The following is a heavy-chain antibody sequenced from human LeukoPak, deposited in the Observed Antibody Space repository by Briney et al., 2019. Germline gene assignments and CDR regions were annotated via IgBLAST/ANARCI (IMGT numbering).Heavy chain of an antibody. D-gene: IGHD3-22*01. J-gene: IGHJ4*02. Sequence: GGSLRLSCAASGFTFSSYAMSWVRQAPGKGLEWVSAISGSGGSTYYADSVKGRFTISRDNSKNTLYLQMNSLRAEDTAVYCCAKGGDSSGYYEADYWGQGTLVTVSS. CDR2: ISGSGGST. CDR3: AKGGDSSGYYEADY. CDR1: GFTFSSYA. V-gene: IGHV3-23*01.